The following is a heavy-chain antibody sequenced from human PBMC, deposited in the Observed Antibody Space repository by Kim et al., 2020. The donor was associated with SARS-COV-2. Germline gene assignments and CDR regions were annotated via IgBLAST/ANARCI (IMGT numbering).Heavy chain of an antibody. D-gene: IGHD2-15*01. V-gene: IGHV3-21*01. CDR1: GFTFSSYS. Sequence: GGSLRLSCAASGFTFSSYSMNWVRQAPGKGLEWVSSISSSSSYIYYADSVKGRFTISRDNAKNSLYLQMNSLRAEDTAVYYCARDLDLVVVVAHGDYYFDYWGQGTLVTVSS. CDR3: ARDLDLVVVVAHGDYYFDY. J-gene: IGHJ4*02. CDR2: ISSSSSYI.